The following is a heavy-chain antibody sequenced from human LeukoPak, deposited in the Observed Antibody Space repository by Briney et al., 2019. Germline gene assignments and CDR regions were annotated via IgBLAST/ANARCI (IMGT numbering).Heavy chain of an antibody. CDR1: GFTFSNYW. V-gene: IGHV3-48*04. J-gene: IGHJ4*02. CDR2: ISSSDRTISGSTI. Sequence: GGSLRLSCAASGFTFSNYWISWVRQAPGKGLEWVAYISSSDRTISGSTIYYADSVKGRFTISRDNAKNSLYLQMNSLRAEDTAVYYCARDDYDSSTPYYFDYWGQGTLVTVSS. D-gene: IGHD3-22*01. CDR3: ARDDYDSSTPYYFDY.